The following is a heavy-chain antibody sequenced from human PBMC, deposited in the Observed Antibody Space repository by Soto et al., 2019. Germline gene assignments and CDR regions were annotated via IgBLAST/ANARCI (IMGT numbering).Heavy chain of an antibody. V-gene: IGHV1-69*13. J-gene: IGHJ4*02. CDR3: ARVFTSPAIDSSSWYWFDY. CDR2: IIPIFGTA. D-gene: IGHD6-13*01. CDR1: GGTFSSYA. Sequence: ASVKVSCKASGGTFSSYAISWVRQAPGQGLEWMGGIIPIFGTANYAQKFQGRVTITADESTSTAYMELSSLRSEDTAVYYCARVFTSPAIDSSSWYWFDYWGQGTLVTVSS.